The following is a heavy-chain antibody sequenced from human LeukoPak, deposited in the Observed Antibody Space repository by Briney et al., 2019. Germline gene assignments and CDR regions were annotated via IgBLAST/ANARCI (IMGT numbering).Heavy chain of an antibody. CDR3: ARVDNWGLDYYYYYMDV. D-gene: IGHD2-21*01. CDR2: ISSSGRTI. CDR1: GFIFSDYY. J-gene: IGHJ6*03. V-gene: IGHV3-11*01. Sequence: GGSLRLSCAASGFIFSDYYMSWVRQAPGKGLEWVSYISSSGRTIYYGDSVKGRFTISRDNAKNSLYLQMNRLRAEDTAVYYCARVDNWGLDYYYYYMDVWGKGTTVTISS.